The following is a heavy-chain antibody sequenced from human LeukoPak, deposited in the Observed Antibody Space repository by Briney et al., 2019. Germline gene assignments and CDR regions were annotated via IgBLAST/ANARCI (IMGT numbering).Heavy chain of an antibody. CDR1: GGSISSSSYY. V-gene: IGHV4-39*07. Sequence: SETLSLTCTVSGGSISSSSYYWGWIRQPPGKGLEWIGSVYYSGSTYYNPSLKSRVTISVDTSKNQFSLKLSSVTAADTAVYYCATTLGIAAANMVYWGQGTLVTVSS. CDR2: VYYSGST. D-gene: IGHD6-13*01. J-gene: IGHJ4*02. CDR3: ATTLGIAAANMVY.